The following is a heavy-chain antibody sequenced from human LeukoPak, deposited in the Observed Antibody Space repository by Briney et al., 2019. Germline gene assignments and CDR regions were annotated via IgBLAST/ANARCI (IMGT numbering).Heavy chain of an antibody. D-gene: IGHD4-23*01. CDR1: GFTFGDYA. J-gene: IGHJ4*02. Sequence: GRSLRLSCTASGFTFGDYAMSWVRQAPGKGLEWVGFVRVKGYGATTEYAVSVKGRFTISRDDSKSIAYLQMNSLKTDDTGVYYCTRGGYGGGSFDYWGQGTPVTVSS. V-gene: IGHV3-49*04. CDR3: TRGGYGGGSFDY. CDR2: VRVKGYGATT.